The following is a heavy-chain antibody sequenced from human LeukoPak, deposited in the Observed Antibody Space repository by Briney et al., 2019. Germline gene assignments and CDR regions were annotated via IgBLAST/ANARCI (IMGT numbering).Heavy chain of an antibody. D-gene: IGHD2-2*01. J-gene: IGHJ6*02. CDR2: ISSGSTYI. V-gene: IGHV3-21*01. CDR3: AREGYCSATNCFYGMDI. Sequence: GGSLRLSCAASGFTFSSYVMNWVRQAPGKGLEWVSSISSGSTYIYYADSVKGRFTISRDNAKNAVYLQMNSLRAEDTAVYYCAREGYCSATNCFYGMDIWGQGTTVTVSS. CDR1: GFTFSSYV.